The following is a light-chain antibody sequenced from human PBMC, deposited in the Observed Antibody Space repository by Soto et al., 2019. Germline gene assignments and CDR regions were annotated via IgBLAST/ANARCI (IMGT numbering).Light chain of an antibody. CDR2: EVT. J-gene: IGLJ2*01. Sequence: QSALAQPASVSGSPGQSITISCAGTNRDVGGYNYVSWYQQYPGKAPKLIIYEVTYRPSGVSNRFSCTKSGDTAALTIFGLQAEDEADYYCSSYSTSSGLDVICGVGTKLTVL. CDR1: NRDVGGYNY. V-gene: IGLV2-14*01. CDR3: SSYSTSSGLDVI.